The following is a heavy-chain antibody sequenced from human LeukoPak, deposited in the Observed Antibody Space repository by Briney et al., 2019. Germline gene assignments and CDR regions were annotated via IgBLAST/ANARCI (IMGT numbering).Heavy chain of an antibody. J-gene: IGHJ5*02. V-gene: IGHV3-30*18. D-gene: IGHD1-1*01. CDR1: GFTFSSYG. Sequence: PGGSLRLSCAASGFTFSSYGMHWVRQAPGKGLEWVAGISYDGSNKDYADSVKGRFTISRDNSKKTLYLQMNSLRAEDTAVYYCAKGRGTTLAPGFDPWGQGTLVTVSS. CDR2: ISYDGSNK. CDR3: AKGRGTTLAPGFDP.